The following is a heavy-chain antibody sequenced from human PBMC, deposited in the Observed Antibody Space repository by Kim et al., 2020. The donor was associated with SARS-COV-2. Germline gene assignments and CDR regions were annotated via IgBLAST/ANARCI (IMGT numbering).Heavy chain of an antibody. CDR2: MSGSGGST. Sequence: GGSLRLSCAASGFTFSTYAMSWVRQAPGKGLQWVSVMSGSGGSTYYAGSVKGRFTISRDNSRDTLYLQMNSVRAEDTAVYYCVKDRGGLIAAAGTGDYWGQGTLVTVSS. CDR1: GFTFSTYA. J-gene: IGHJ4*02. V-gene: IGHV3-23*01. D-gene: IGHD6-13*01. CDR3: VKDRGGLIAAAGTGDY.